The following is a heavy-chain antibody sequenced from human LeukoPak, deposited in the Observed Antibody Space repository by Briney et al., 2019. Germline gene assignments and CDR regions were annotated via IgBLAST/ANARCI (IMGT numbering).Heavy chain of an antibody. CDR2: IHPTGDST. J-gene: IGHJ5*02. CDR3: ARHDFDLPMIYSFFVH. V-gene: IGHV1-46*01. CDR1: GYTFTKYY. Sequence: GASVKVCCKASGYTFTKYYMNWVRQAPGQGLEWMGIIHPTGDSTNYAQKFQGRVTLTRDTSTGTFYMELSSLTSEDTAVYYCARHDFDLPMIYSFFVHWGQGTLVTVSS. D-gene: IGHD3-3*01.